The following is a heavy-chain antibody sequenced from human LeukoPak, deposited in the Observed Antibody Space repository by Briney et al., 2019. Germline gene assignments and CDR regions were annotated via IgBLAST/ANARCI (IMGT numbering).Heavy chain of an antibody. J-gene: IGHJ3*02. CDR3: ARVLPGYFAFDI. D-gene: IGHD2-21*01. V-gene: IGHV4-30-4*01. Sequence: SQTLSLTRTVSGGSISSGDYYWSWIRQPPGKGLEWIGYIYYSGSTYYNPSLKSRVTISVDTSKNQFSLKLSSVTAADTAVYYCARVLPGYFAFDIWGQGTMVTVSS. CDR1: GGSISSGDYY. CDR2: IYYSGST.